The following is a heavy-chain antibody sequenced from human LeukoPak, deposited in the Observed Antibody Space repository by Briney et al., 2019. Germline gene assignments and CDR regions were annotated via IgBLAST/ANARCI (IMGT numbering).Heavy chain of an antibody. D-gene: IGHD1-26*01. CDR2: ISGSGGST. Sequence: PGGSLRFSCAASGFTFSSYAMSWVRQAPGKGLEWVSAISGSGGSTYYADSVKGRFTISRDNSKNTLYLQMNSLRAEDTAVYYCAKGYSGSYSHSPDYWGQGTLVTVSS. CDR3: AKGYSGSYSHSPDY. CDR1: GFTFSSYA. V-gene: IGHV3-23*01. J-gene: IGHJ4*02.